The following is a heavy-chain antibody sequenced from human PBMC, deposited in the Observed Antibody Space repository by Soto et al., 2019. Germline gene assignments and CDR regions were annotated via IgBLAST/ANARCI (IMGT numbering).Heavy chain of an antibody. D-gene: IGHD6-13*01. CDR3: AKGALGSSSWYDFDY. V-gene: IGHV3-23*01. J-gene: IGHJ4*02. CDR1: GFTFNDYA. Sequence: GGSLRLSCAASGFTFNDYAMNWVRQAPGKGLEWVSSISGSGGSTYYADSVKGRFTISRDNSKNTLYLQMNSLRAEDTAVYYCAKGALGSSSWYDFDYWGQGTLVTVSS. CDR2: ISGSGGST.